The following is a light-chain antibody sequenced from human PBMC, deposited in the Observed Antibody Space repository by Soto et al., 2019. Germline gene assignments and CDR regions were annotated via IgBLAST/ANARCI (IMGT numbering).Light chain of an antibody. CDR1: RSNIGSNS. Sequence: QSVLTQSPSASGTPGQRVTMSCSGSRSNIGSNSVSWYQQRPGEAPKLIIYEVSKRPSGVPDRIFASKSGNTASLTVSGLQADDEANYYCSSFKGTNSFVFGTGTKLTVL. CDR3: SSFKGTNSFV. V-gene: IGLV1-44*01. CDR2: EVS. J-gene: IGLJ1*01.